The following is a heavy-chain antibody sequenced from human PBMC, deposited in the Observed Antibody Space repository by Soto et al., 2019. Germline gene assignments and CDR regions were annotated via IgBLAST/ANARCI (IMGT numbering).Heavy chain of an antibody. Sequence: QVQLVESGGGVVQPGRSLRLSCVASGFTVSNYGMHWVRQAPGKGLEWVAVIWYDGGHKDNADSVRGRFTISRDNSKNTLYLQMNSLRAEDTAVYYCARGNWNYGYFDYWGQGTLVTVSS. CDR3: ARGNWNYGYFDY. D-gene: IGHD1-7*01. CDR1: GFTVSNYG. V-gene: IGHV3-33*01. CDR2: IWYDGGHK. J-gene: IGHJ4*02.